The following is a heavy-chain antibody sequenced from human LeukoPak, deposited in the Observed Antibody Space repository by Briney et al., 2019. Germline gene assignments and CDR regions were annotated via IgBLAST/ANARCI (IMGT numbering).Heavy chain of an antibody. CDR1: GGSISSYY. J-gene: IGHJ5*02. CDR3: ARANMVRGVGSFFDRNWFDP. V-gene: IGHV4-59*01. Sequence: SETLSLTCTVSGGSISSYYWSWIRQPPGKGLEWIGYIYYSGSTNYNPSLESRVTISVDTSKNQFSLKLSSVTAADTAVYYCARANMVRGVGSFFDRNWFDPWGQGTLVTVSS. CDR2: IYYSGST. D-gene: IGHD3-10*01.